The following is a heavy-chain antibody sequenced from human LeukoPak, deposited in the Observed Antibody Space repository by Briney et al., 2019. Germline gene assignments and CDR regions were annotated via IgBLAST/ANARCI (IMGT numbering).Heavy chain of an antibody. CDR3: ARDFYTVLDY. CDR2: INQDGSER. J-gene: IGHJ4*02. V-gene: IGHV3-7*01. Sequence: GGSLRLSCVASGFTFRSYWMTWVRQAPGKGLEWVANINQDGSERYYVDSVKGLFTISRDNAKNSLYLQMNSLRVEDTAVYYCARDFYTVLDYWGQGTLVTVSS. D-gene: IGHD2-2*02. CDR1: GFTFRSYW.